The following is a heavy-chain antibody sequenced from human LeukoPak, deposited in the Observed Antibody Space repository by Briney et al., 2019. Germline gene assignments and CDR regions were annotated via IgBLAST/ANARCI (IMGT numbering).Heavy chain of an antibody. D-gene: IGHD4-17*01. V-gene: IGHV4-39*01. CDR3: AITLRGPLWYFDL. CDR2: IYYSGDD. Sequence: PSETLSLTCAVSGGSVTSSTHYWGWIRQPPGKGLEWIASIYYSGDDYYNPSLKSRATIFVDTSQSQFSLRLSSVTAADTAAYYCAITLRGPLWYFDLWGRGTLVTVSS. CDR1: GGSVTSSTHY. J-gene: IGHJ2*01.